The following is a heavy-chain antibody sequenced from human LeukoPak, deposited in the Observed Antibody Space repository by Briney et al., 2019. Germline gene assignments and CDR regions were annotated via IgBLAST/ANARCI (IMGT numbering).Heavy chain of an antibody. CDR2: ISGSGDTT. V-gene: IGHV3-23*01. J-gene: IGHJ3*02. Sequence: AGGSLRLSCAASGFTFSSYGMTWVRQAPGKGLEWVSIISGSGDTTYYADSVKGRFTISRDNSKNTLYLQMNSLRVDDTAVYYCAKGGGSYYRSAFDIWGQGTMVTVSS. CDR1: GFTFSSYG. CDR3: AKGGGSYYRSAFDI. D-gene: IGHD1-26*01.